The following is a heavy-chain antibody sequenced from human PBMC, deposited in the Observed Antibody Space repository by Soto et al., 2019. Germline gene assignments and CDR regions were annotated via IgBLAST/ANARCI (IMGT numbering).Heavy chain of an antibody. CDR3: ARVGDYLNYFDY. CDR1: GFTFSDHY. CDR2: TRNKANSYTT. J-gene: IGHJ4*02. Sequence: GGSLRLSCAASGFTFSDHYMDWVRQAPGKGLEWVGRTRNKANSYTTEYAASVKGRFTISRDDSKNSLYLQMNSLKTEDTAVYYCARVGDYLNYFDYWGQGTLVTVSS. D-gene: IGHD4-17*01. V-gene: IGHV3-72*01.